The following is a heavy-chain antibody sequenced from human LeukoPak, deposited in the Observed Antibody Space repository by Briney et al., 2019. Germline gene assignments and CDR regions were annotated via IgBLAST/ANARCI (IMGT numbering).Heavy chain of an antibody. Sequence: SETLSLTCAVYGGSFSGYYWSWIRQPPGKGLEWIGEINHSGSTNYNPSLKGRVTISVDTSKNQFSLKLSSVTAADTAVYYCASGWLQVYYYGMDVWGQGTTVTVSS. J-gene: IGHJ6*02. CDR2: INHSGST. V-gene: IGHV4-34*01. CDR3: ASGWLQVYYYGMDV. CDR1: GGSFSGYY. D-gene: IGHD5-24*01.